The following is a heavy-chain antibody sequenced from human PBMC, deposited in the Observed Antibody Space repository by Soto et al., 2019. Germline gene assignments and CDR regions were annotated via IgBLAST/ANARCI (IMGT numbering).Heavy chain of an antibody. D-gene: IGHD1-20*01. V-gene: IGHV4-59*01. CDR1: EGSIRGYY. CDR3: ARVDINWKYFDY. J-gene: IGHJ4*01. CDR2: FHYTGIS. Sequence: SETLSLTCTVSEGSIRGYYWSWIRQPPGKGLEWIGYFHYTGISNYNSSLKSRVTMSLDTSKNQFSLKLSSVSAADTAIYYCARVDINWKYFDYWGHGSLVTVSS.